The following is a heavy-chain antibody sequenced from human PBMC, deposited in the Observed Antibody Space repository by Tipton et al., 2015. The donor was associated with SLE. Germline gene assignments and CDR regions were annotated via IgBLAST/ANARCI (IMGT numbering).Heavy chain of an antibody. D-gene: IGHD6-19*01. CDR1: GYSFSGYY. CDR2: ISAYNGNT. V-gene: IGHV1-18*01. Sequence: QVQLVQSGAEVKKPGASMQVSCKASGYSFSGYYMHWVRQAPGQGLEWMGWISAYNGNTNYAQKLQGRVTMTTDTSTSTAYMELRSLRSDDTAVYYCARTVAGIQGFDLWGRGTLVTVSS. CDR3: ARTVAGIQGFDL. J-gene: IGHJ2*01.